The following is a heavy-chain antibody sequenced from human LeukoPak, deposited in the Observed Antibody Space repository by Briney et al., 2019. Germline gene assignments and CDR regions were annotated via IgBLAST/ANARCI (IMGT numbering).Heavy chain of an antibody. CDR1: GGSISSYY. CDR2: IHYSGST. Sequence: SETLSLTCTVSGGSISSYYWSWIRQPPGKGLEWIGYIHYSGSTNYNPSLKSRVTMSVDTSKNQFSLKLRSVTTADTAVYYCARLLPRAHGYYYDSSGPHVDYWGQGTLVTVSS. CDR3: ARLLPRAHGYYYDSSGPHVDY. V-gene: IGHV4-59*01. D-gene: IGHD3-22*01. J-gene: IGHJ4*02.